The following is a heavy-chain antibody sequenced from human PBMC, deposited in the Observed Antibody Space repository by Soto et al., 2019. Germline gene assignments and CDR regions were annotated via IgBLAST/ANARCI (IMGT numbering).Heavy chain of an antibody. Sequence: QVQLVQSGAEVKKPGSSVKVSCKAPGGTFSSYAISWVRQAPGQGLEWRGGIIPIFGTANYAQKFQGRVTITADESTSTGYMELSSLRSEETAVYYCARSQGGSSSLDIYYYYYYGMDVWGQGTTVTVSS. CDR2: IIPIFGTA. J-gene: IGHJ6*02. V-gene: IGHV1-69*01. CDR1: GGTFSSYA. D-gene: IGHD2-15*01. CDR3: ARSQGGSSSLDIYYYYYYGMDV.